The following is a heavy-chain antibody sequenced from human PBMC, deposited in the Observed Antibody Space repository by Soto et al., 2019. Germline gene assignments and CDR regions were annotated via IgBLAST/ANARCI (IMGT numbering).Heavy chain of an antibody. V-gene: IGHV5-51*01. CDR3: ARRVAAHPYFDY. CDR2: IFPGDSDT. J-gene: IGHJ4*02. Sequence: GESLKISCKGSGYIFANDWIAWVRQLPGKGLEWMGIIFPGDSDTRYGPSFQGQVTISADNSINTAYLHWSSLKASDTAVYYCARRVAAHPYFDYWGQGTLVTVSS. D-gene: IGHD6-6*01. CDR1: GYIFANDW.